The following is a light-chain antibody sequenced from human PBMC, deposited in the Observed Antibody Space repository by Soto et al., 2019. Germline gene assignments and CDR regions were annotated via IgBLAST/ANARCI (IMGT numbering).Light chain of an antibody. Sequence: EIVLTQSPATLSLSPGERATLSCRASQNVGNDLVWYHQKRGQAPRLLIYSASNRATGIPARFSGSGSGTDLPLHLSRLEAEDFAAYYWQQRSNWPPTFGGGTKVEIK. CDR2: SAS. V-gene: IGKV3-11*01. CDR3: QQRSNWPPT. J-gene: IGKJ4*01. CDR1: QNVGND.